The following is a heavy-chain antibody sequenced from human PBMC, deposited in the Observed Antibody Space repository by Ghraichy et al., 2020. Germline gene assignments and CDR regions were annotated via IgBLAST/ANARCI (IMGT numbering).Heavy chain of an antibody. V-gene: IGHV3-15*01. CDR2: IKSNGAGGST. J-gene: IGHJ4*02. D-gene: IGHD3-3*01. Sequence: GGSLRLSCAASGFSFNNAWMSWVRQAPGKGLEWVGRIKSNGAGGSTQYAASVTGRLTISRDDSTSKLYLQMDSLKIEDTAVYYCATHSQVTVFGANTYFDHWGQGARVTVSP. CDR3: ATHSQVTVFGANTYFDH. CDR1: GFSFNNAW.